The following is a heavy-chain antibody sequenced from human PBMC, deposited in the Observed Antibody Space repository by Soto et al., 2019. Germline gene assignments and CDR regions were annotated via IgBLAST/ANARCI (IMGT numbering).Heavy chain of an antibody. J-gene: IGHJ4*02. CDR2: LNVYNGDI. D-gene: IGHD5-12*01. Sequence: QVQLAQSGGEVKKPGASVKVSCKASGYTFINHGISWVRQAPGQGLEWMGWLNVYNGDINYAQKFRGRVTMTADTSTRIAYMELRSLRSDDTAVYYCARDALGEPLFATINFDYWSQGTLVTVSS. CDR3: ARDALGEPLFATINFDY. V-gene: IGHV1-18*04. CDR1: GYTFINHG.